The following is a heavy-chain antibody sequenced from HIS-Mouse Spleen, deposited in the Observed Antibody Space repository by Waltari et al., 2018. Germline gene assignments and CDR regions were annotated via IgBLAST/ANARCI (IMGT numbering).Heavy chain of an antibody. V-gene: IGHV4-38-2*02. Sequence: QVQLQESGPGLVKPSETLSLTCTVSGYSISSGYYWGWIRQPPGKGLEWIGSIDHSGGTYDNPSLKSRVTISVGTSKNRFSLKLSSVTAADTAVYYCARVKTWGQGTLVTVSS. J-gene: IGHJ5*02. CDR1: GYSISSGYY. CDR3: ARVKT. CDR2: IDHSGGT.